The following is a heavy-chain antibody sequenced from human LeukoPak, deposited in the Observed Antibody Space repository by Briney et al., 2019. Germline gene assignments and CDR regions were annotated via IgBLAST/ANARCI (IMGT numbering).Heavy chain of an antibody. J-gene: IGHJ4*02. D-gene: IGHD3-9*01. CDR2: INWNGGST. CDR3: ARVGDILTGYPLVGYYFDY. Sequence: PGGSLRLSCAASGFTFDDYGMSWVRQAPGKGLEWVSGINWNGGSTGYADSVKGRFTISRDNAKNSLYLQMNSLRAEDTALYYCARVGDILTGYPLVGYYFDYWGQGTLVTVSS. V-gene: IGHV3-20*04. CDR1: GFTFDDYG.